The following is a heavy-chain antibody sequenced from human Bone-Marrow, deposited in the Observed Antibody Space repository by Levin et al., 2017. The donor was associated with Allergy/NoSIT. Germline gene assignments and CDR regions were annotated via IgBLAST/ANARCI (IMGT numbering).Heavy chain of an antibody. Sequence: GGSLRLSCAASGFTFSSYAMRWVRQAPGKGLEWVSAISERGDTTFYADSVQGRFTISRYNSKNTVYLQMNSLRVEDTAIYYCARVMPSRTNDGRYHYYYMDGWGKGTTVSVSS. D-gene: IGHD1-7*01. J-gene: IGHJ6*03. CDR1: GFTFSSYA. V-gene: IGHV3-23*01. CDR2: ISERGDTT. CDR3: ARVMPSRTNDGRYHYYYMDG.